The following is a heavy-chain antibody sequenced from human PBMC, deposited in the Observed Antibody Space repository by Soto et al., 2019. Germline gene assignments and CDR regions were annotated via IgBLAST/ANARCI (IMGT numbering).Heavy chain of an antibody. CDR1: GFTFSSYA. Sequence: GGSLRLSCAASGFTFSSYAMSGVRQAPGKGLEWVSAISVSGGSTYYADSVKGRFTISRDNSKNTLYLQMNSLRAEDTAVYYCAMEPTAVAFGIWGQGTMVTVSS. J-gene: IGHJ3*02. D-gene: IGHD1-1*01. CDR2: ISVSGGST. V-gene: IGHV3-23*01. CDR3: AMEPTAVAFGI.